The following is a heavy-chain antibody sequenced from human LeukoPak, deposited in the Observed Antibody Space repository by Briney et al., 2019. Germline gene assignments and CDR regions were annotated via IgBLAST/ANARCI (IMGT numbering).Heavy chain of an antibody. J-gene: IGHJ5*02. V-gene: IGHV3-21*01. CDR3: ARSRAYSGRLKTRYNWFDP. Sequence: GGSLRLSCAASGSTFSSYSMNWVRQAPGKGLEWVSSISSSSSYIYYADSVKGRFTISRDNAKNSLYLQMNSLRAEDTAVYYCARSRAYSGRLKTRYNWFDPWGQGTLVTVSS. D-gene: IGHD1-26*01. CDR2: ISSSSSYI. CDR1: GSTFSSYS.